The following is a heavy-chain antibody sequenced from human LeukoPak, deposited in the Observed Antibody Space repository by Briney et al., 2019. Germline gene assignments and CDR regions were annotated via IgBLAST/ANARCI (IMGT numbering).Heavy chain of an antibody. CDR3: ARGTMFPYYFDY. Sequence: TGGSLRLSCAASGFTFSSYAMTWVRQAPGKGLEWVSAITGSGDSAYHADSVKGRFTISRDNAKNSLYLQMNSLRAEDTAVYYCARGTMFPYYFDYWGQGSLVTVSS. J-gene: IGHJ4*02. V-gene: IGHV3-21*01. CDR2: ITGSGDSA. CDR1: GFTFSSYA. D-gene: IGHD3-10*02.